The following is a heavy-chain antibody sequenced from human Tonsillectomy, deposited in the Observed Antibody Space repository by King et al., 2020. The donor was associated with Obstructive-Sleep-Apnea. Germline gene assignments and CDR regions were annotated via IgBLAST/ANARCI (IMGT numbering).Heavy chain of an antibody. CDR2: IYHSGST. V-gene: IGHV4-59*08. CDR1: GGSISSYY. Sequence: QLQESGPGLVKPSETLSLTCSVSGGSISSYYWSWIRRLPGKGLECIGYIYHSGSTNYNPSLKSRVTISVDTSKNQFSLKLYSVTAADTAVYYCARSPYYDILTGYYNRTFDIWGQGTMVTVSS. CDR3: ARSPYYDILTGYYNRTFDI. J-gene: IGHJ3*02. D-gene: IGHD3-9*01.